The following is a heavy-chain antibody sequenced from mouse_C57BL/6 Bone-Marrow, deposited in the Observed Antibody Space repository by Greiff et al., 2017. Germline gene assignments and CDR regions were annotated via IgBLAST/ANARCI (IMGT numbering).Heavy chain of an antibody. CDR1: GFTFSDYG. CDR2: ISSGSSTI. CDR3: ARGITTVLHYDAMDY. Sequence: DVHLVESGGGLVKPGGSLKLSCAASGFTFSDYGMHWVRQAPEKGLEWVAYISSGSSTIYYADTVKGRFTISRDNAKNTLFLQMTSLRSVDTAMYYSARGITTVLHYDAMDYWGQGTSVTVSS. J-gene: IGHJ4*01. V-gene: IGHV5-17*01. D-gene: IGHD1-1*01.